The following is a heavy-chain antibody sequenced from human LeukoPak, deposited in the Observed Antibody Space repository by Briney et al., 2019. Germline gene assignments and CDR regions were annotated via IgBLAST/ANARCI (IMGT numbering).Heavy chain of an antibody. D-gene: IGHD2-2*01. CDR1: GFTFSDYY. CDR3: ARDDSIVVVPAAS. Sequence: GGSLRLSCAASGFTFSDYYMSWIRQAPGKGLEGGSYISSSGSTIYYADSVKGRFTISRDNAKNSLYLQMNSLRAEDTAVYYCARDDSIVVVPAASWGQGTLVTVSS. V-gene: IGHV3-11*04. J-gene: IGHJ4*02. CDR2: ISSSGSTI.